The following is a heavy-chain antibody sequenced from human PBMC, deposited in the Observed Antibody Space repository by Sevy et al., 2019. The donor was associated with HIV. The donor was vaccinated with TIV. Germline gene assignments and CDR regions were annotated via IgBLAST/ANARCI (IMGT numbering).Heavy chain of an antibody. CDR3: ARDKNHYDRSVYYDAFDI. Sequence: GGSLRLSCAASGFTLSSFWMTWVRQAPGKGLEWVANIKEDGSDKNYLDSVKGRFTISRDNAKNSLYLQMNSLRAEDTAVYYCARDKNHYDRSVYYDAFDIWSQGTMVTVSS. D-gene: IGHD3-22*01. CDR2: IKEDGSDK. J-gene: IGHJ3*02. CDR1: GFTLSSFW. V-gene: IGHV3-7*03.